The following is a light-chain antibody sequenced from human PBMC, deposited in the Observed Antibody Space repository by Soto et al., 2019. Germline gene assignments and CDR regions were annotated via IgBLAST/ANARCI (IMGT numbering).Light chain of an antibody. V-gene: IGKV1-12*01. CDR2: AAS. CDR1: QDISTW. Sequence: DIQMTQSPSSVSASVGGRLTITCRASQDISTWLAWYQQKPGKAPKLLIYAASTLQSGVPSRFSGSGSGTDFTLTISSLHPEDFATYYCQQANRFPQTFGQGTKVEIK. J-gene: IGKJ1*01. CDR3: QQANRFPQT.